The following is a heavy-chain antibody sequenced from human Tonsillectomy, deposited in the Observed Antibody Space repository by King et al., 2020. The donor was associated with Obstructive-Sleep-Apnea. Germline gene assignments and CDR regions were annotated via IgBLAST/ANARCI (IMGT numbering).Heavy chain of an antibody. V-gene: IGHV4-31*03. CDR3: AGAGSWETVPDFDY. J-gene: IGHJ4*02. CDR2: IYYSGST. CDR1: GGSISSGGYY. Sequence: QLQESGPGLVKPSQTLSLTCTVSGGSISSGGYYWSWIRQPPGKGLEWIGYIYYSGSTYYNPSLKSRVPITVETAKNQFSLKLSSVTAADTAVYYCAGAGSWETVPDFDYWGQGTLVTVSS. D-gene: IGHD1-26*01.